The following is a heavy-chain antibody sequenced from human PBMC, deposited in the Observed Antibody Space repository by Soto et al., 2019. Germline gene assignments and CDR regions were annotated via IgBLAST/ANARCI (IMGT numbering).Heavy chain of an antibody. D-gene: IGHD1-7*01. V-gene: IGHV4-4*02. CDR1: GGSISSSNW. J-gene: IGHJ4*02. Sequence: TSETLSLTCAVSGGSISSSNWWSWVRQPPGKGLEWIGEIYHSGSTNYNPSLKSRVTISVDKSKNQFSLKLSSVTAADTAVYYCARGGTGTTRGGIVYWGQGTLVTVSS. CDR2: IYHSGST. CDR3: ARGGTGTTRGGIVY.